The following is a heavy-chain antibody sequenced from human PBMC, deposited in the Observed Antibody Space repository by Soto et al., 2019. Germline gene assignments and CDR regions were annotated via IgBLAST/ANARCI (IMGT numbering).Heavy chain of an antibody. V-gene: IGHV1-69*13. D-gene: IGHD3-22*01. J-gene: IGHJ3*02. CDR1: GGTFSSYA. CDR2: IIPIFGTA. Sequence: SVNVSCKASGGTFSSYAISWVRQAPGQGLEWMGGIIPIFGTANYAQKFQGRVTITADESTSTAYMELSSLRSEDTAVYYCARSRASSGYYAFDIWGQGTMVTVS. CDR3: ARSRASSGYYAFDI.